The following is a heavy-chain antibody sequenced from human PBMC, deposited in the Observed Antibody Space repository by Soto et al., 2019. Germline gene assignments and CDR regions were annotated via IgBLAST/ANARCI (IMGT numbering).Heavy chain of an antibody. CDR2: LSRSGGAT. V-gene: IGHV3-23*01. J-gene: IGHJ5*02. CDR3: SKGEMSTIRNSFDP. Sequence: PGKSLRLSCAASGFNTRFYSMRWVRQTPGKGLEWVAALSRSGGATYYADSVRGRFTISRDASKDTLFLQMSNLRAEDTALYYCSKGEMSTIRNSFDPWGQGTLVTVSS. D-gene: IGHD1-7*01. CDR1: GFNTRFYS.